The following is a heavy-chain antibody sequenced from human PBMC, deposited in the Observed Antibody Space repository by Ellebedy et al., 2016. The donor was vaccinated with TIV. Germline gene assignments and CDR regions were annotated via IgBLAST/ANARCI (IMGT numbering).Heavy chain of an antibody. Sequence: PGGSLRLSCGASGFTFSDYGIHWVRQAPGKGLEWVAVISNDGRSKKHADSVRGRFTISRDNSKSTLYLQMDSLRADDTAVYYCAPGGTTTVKKGFGYWGQGTLVTVSS. V-gene: IGHV3-30*03. CDR2: ISNDGRSK. J-gene: IGHJ4*02. CDR3: APGGTTTVKKGFGY. D-gene: IGHD4-17*01. CDR1: GFTFSDYG.